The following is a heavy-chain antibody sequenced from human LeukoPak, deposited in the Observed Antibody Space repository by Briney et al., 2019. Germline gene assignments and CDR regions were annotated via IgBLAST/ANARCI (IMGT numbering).Heavy chain of an antibody. V-gene: IGHV4-34*01. D-gene: IGHD2-15*01. CDR1: GGSLSGYY. CDR2: INHSGST. J-gene: IGHJ4*02. Sequence: SETLSLTCAVYGGSLSGYYWSWIRQPPGKGLEWIGEINHSGSTNYNPSLKSRVTISVDTSKNQFSLKLSSVTAADTAVYYCARIEVVAATLFDYWGQGTLVTVSS. CDR3: ARIEVVAATLFDY.